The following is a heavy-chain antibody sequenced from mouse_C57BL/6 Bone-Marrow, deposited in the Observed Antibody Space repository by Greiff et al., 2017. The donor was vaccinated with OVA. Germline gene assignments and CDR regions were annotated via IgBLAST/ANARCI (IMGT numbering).Heavy chain of an antibody. CDR1: GYAFINYL. Sequence: QVQLQQSGAELVRPGTSVKVSCKASGYAFINYLLEWLKQRPGQGLGWIGVINPGSGGTNYNEKFKGKATLTADKSTSTAYMQLSSLTSEDSAVYFCARWGLRRGRFFDYWGQGTTLTVSS. V-gene: IGHV1-54*01. J-gene: IGHJ2*01. CDR3: ARWGLRRGRFFDY. D-gene: IGHD2-4*01. CDR2: INPGSGGT.